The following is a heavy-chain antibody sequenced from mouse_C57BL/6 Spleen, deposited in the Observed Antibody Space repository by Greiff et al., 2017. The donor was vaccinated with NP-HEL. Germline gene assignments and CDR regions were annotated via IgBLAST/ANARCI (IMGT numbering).Heavy chain of an antibody. CDR2: IYPRSGNT. J-gene: IGHJ3*01. Sequence: VQLQQSGAELARPGASVKLSCKASGYTFTSYGISWVKQRTGQGLEWIGEIYPRSGNTYYNEKFKGKATLTADKSSSTAYMELRSLTSEDSAVYFCAREEYGNYAFAYWGQGTLVTVSA. CDR3: AREEYGNYAFAY. D-gene: IGHD2-10*02. V-gene: IGHV1-81*01. CDR1: GYTFTSYG.